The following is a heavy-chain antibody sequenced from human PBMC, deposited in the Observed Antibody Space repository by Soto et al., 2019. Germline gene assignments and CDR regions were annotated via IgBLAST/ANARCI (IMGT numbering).Heavy chain of an antibody. Sequence: EVQLLESGGGLLQPGGSLRLSCAASGFTFSSYAMSWVRQAPGKGLEWVSGISGSGGSTYYADSVKGRFTISRDNSTNALYQKMNRMRAEDTAVYYCAKDSTAYSSSYDFAYWGQGPLVTVSS. D-gene: IGHD6-6*01. CDR3: AKDSTAYSSSYDFAY. CDR2: ISGSGGST. J-gene: IGHJ4*02. V-gene: IGHV3-23*01. CDR1: GFTFSSYA.